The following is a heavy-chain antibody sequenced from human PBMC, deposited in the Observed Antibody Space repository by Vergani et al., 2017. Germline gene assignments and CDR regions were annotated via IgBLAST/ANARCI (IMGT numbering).Heavy chain of an antibody. CDR1: GYTFTSYG. CDR3: ARGYPPTAMDYYYGMDV. D-gene: IGHD5-18*01. CDR2: ISAYNGNT. V-gene: IGHV1-18*01. Sequence: QVQLVQSGAEVKKPGASVKVSCKASGYTFTSYGISWVRQAPGQGLEWMGWISAYNGNTNYAQKLQGRVTMTTDTSTSTAYMELSSLRSEDTAVDYCARGYPPTAMDYYYGMDVWGQGTTVTVSS. J-gene: IGHJ6*02.